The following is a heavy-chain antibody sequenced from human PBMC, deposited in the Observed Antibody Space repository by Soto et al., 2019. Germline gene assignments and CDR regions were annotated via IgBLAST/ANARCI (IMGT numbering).Heavy chain of an antibody. CDR1: GGSISSSSYY. D-gene: IGHD6-19*01. CDR3: ARHSSGWYSYYYGMDV. V-gene: IGHV4-39*01. CDR2: IYYSGST. J-gene: IGHJ6*02. Sequence: QLQLQESGPGLVKPSETLSLTCTVSGGSISSSSYYWGWIRQPPGKGLEWIGSIYYSGSTYYNPSLKSRVTISVDTSTNQFSLKLSSVTAADTAVYYCARHSSGWYSYYYGMDVWGQGTTVTVSS.